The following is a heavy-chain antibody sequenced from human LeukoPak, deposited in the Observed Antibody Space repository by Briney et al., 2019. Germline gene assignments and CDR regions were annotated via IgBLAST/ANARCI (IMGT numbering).Heavy chain of an antibody. D-gene: IGHD2-2*01. CDR1: GVSFSGYY. CDR2: INHSGST. Sequence: SETLSLTCAVYGVSFSGYYWSWIRQPPGKGLEWIGEINHSGSTNYNPSLKSRVTISVDTSKNQFSLKLSSVTAADTAVYYCARAQCSTSCYLLRRYYYGMDVWGQGTTVTVSS. CDR3: ARAQCSTSCYLLRRYYYGMDV. V-gene: IGHV4-34*01. J-gene: IGHJ6*02.